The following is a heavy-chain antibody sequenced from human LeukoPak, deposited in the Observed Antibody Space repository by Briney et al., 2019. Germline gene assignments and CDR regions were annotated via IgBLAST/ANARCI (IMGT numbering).Heavy chain of an antibody. CDR1: GDSVSSNSAT. J-gene: IGHJ4*02. CDR3: TRAFLYSSSSTFDY. V-gene: IGHV6-1*01. CDR2: TYYRSKWFN. Sequence: SQTLSLTCAISGDSVSSNSATWNWIRQSPSRGLEWLGRTYYRSKWFNDYAVSVKSRITINPDTSESQFSLQLNSVTPEDTAVYYCTRAFLYSSSSTFDYWGQGTLVTVSS. D-gene: IGHD6-13*01.